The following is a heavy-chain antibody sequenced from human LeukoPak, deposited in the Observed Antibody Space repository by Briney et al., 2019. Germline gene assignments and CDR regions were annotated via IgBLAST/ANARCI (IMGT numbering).Heavy chain of an antibody. V-gene: IGHV1-18*01. CDR3: ARGRLQILYCSSTSCHLDY. CDR1: GYTFTSYG. CDR2: ISAYNGNT. D-gene: IGHD2-2*01. J-gene: IGHJ4*02. Sequence: ASVKVSCKASGYTFTSYGISWVRQAPGQGLEWMGWISAYNGNTNYAQKLQGRVTMTTDTSTSTAYMELRSLRSDDPAVYYCARGRLQILYCSSTSCHLDYWGQGTLVTVSS.